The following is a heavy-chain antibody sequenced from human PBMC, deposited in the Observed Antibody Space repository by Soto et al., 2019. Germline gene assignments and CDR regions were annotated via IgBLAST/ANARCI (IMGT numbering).Heavy chain of an antibody. V-gene: IGHV3-30-3*01. CDR3: AKAPPDDYVRLDY. CDR1: VFTFSSYA. J-gene: IGHJ4*02. Sequence: GSLRLSCAASVFTFSSYAMHWVRQGPGKGLEWVAVISYDGSNKYYADSVKGRFTISRDNSKNTLYLQMNSLRAEDTAVYYCAKAPPDDYVRLDYWGQGALVTVSS. D-gene: IGHD4-17*01. CDR2: ISYDGSNK.